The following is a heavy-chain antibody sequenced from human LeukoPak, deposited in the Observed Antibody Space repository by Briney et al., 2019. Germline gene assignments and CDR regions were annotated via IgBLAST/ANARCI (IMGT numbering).Heavy chain of an antibody. J-gene: IGHJ4*02. CDR2: IKQDGSEK. CDR3: ARGTYYYDSSGLPSG. CDR1: GFTFSSYW. D-gene: IGHD3-22*01. V-gene: IGHV3-7*01. Sequence: PGGSLRLSCAASGFTFSSYWMSWVRQAPGKGLEWVANIKQDGSEKYYVDSVKGRFTISRDNAKNTLYLQMNSLRAEDTAVYYCARGTYYYDSSGLPSGWGQGTLVTVSS.